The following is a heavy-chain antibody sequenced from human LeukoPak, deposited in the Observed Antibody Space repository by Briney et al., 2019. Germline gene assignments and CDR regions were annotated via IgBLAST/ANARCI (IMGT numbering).Heavy chain of an antibody. J-gene: IGHJ4*02. Sequence: GRSLRLSCAASGFTFSSYAMHWVRQAPGKGLEWVAIISYDGSNKYYADSVKGRFTISRDNSKNTLYLQMNSLRTEETAVYYCARVSSAGTVRPFDCWGQGTLVTVSS. CDR3: ARVSSAGTVRPFDC. V-gene: IGHV3-30*04. CDR2: ISYDGSNK. D-gene: IGHD6-19*01. CDR1: GFTFSSYA.